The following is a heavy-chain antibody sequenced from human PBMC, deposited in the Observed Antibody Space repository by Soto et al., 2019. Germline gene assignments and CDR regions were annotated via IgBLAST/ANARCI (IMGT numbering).Heavy chain of an antibody. D-gene: IGHD4-17*01. J-gene: IGHJ4*02. Sequence: SETLSLTCAVYGGSFSGYYWSWIRQPPGKGLEWIGEINHSGSTNYNPSLKSRVTISVDTSKNQFSLKLSSVTAADTAVYYCARGPGPDLRRVFHFDYWGQGTLVTVSS. CDR1: GGSFSGYY. CDR3: ARGPGPDLRRVFHFDY. V-gene: IGHV4-34*01. CDR2: INHSGST.